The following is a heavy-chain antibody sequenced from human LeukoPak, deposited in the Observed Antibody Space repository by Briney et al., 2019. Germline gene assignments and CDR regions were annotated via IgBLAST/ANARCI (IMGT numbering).Heavy chain of an antibody. CDR2: IYTSGST. V-gene: IGHV4-61*02. CDR1: GGSISGGSYY. CDR3: ARGIYCSGGSCYRLNWFDP. D-gene: IGHD2-15*01. Sequence: SQTLSLTCTVSGGSISGGSYYWSWIRQPAGKGLEWIGRIYTSGSTNYNPSLKSRVTISVDTSKNQFSLKLSSVTAADTAVYYCARGIYCSGGSCYRLNWFDPWGQGTLVTVSS. J-gene: IGHJ5*02.